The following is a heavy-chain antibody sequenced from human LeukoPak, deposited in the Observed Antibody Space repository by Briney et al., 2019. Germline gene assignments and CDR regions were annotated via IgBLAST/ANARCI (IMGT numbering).Heavy chain of an antibody. Sequence: SETLSLTCTVSGDSVNSGNYYWSWIRQPPGKGLEWIGYIYYRGSTDYNPHLQSRVTISVDTSKNQFSLKLSSVTAADTAVYFCVRFAYSTTWNGLGFDYWGQGTLVTVSS. CDR3: VRFAYSTTWNGLGFDY. CDR2: IYYRGST. V-gene: IGHV4-61*01. CDR1: GDSVNSGNYY. D-gene: IGHD6-13*01. J-gene: IGHJ4*02.